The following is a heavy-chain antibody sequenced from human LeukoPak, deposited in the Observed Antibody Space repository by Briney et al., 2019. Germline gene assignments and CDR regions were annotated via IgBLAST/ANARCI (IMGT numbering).Heavy chain of an antibody. D-gene: IGHD3-22*01. J-gene: IGHJ6*02. CDR2: IYYSGST. Sequence: SETLSLTCTVSGGSISSYYWSWIRQPPGKGLEWIGYIYYSGSTNYNPSLKSRVTISVDTSKNQFSLKLSSVTAADTAVYYCARGSYYYDSSGYYSDDYYYGMDVWGQGTTVTVSS. CDR1: GGSISSYY. CDR3: ARGSYYYDSSGYYSDDYYYGMDV. V-gene: IGHV4-59*01.